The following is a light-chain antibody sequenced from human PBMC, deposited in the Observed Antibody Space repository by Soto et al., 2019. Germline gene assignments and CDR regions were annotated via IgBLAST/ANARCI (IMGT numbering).Light chain of an antibody. J-gene: IGKJ4*02. CDR2: DVS. Sequence: EIVLTQSPATLSLSPGERATLSCRASQSVNNYLAWYQQRPGQAPRLLIYDVSNRATGIPARVTGSGSGTAFTLTISSLEPEDSAVYFCQQRRNWPWLTFGGGTRVAIK. V-gene: IGKV3-11*01. CDR3: QQRRNWPWLT. CDR1: QSVNNY.